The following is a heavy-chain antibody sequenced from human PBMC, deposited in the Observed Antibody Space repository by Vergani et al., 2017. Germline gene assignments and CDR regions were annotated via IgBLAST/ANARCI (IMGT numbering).Heavy chain of an antibody. Sequence: QVQLQQWGAGLLKPSETLSLTCAVYGGSFSGYYWSWIRQPPGKGLEWIGEINHSGSTNYNPSLKSRFTISVDTSKNQFSLKLSSVTAADTAVYYCARGEQQLGFDYWGQGTLVTVSS. CDR1: GGSFSGYY. V-gene: IGHV4-34*01. CDR2: INHSGST. J-gene: IGHJ4*02. D-gene: IGHD6-13*01. CDR3: ARGEQQLGFDY.